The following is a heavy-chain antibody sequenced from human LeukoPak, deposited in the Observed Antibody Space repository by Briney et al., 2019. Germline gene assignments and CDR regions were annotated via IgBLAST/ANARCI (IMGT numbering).Heavy chain of an antibody. D-gene: IGHD4-11*01. Sequence: SETLSLTCTVSGYSISSGYYWGWIRQPPGKGLEWIGSIYHSGSIYYNLSLKSRLTISAETSKNQFSLKLKSVTAADTAVYYCARGSDYSVDYWGQGTQVTASS. CDR1: GYSISSGYY. CDR3: ARGSDYSVDY. J-gene: IGHJ4*02. V-gene: IGHV4-38-2*02. CDR2: IYHSGSI.